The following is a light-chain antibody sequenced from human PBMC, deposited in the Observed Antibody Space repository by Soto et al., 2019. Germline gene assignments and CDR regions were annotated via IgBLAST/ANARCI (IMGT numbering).Light chain of an antibody. CDR3: QQYNDWPPWT. CDR2: DTF. V-gene: IGKV3-15*01. Sequence: EIVLTHCPAIVTVSPAERATLCWMASQSVTSNLAWYRQRPGQAPRLLIYDTFRRATGVPARFSGSGSGTEFTLTISSLQSEDFAVYYCQQYNDWPPWTFGQGTKVDIK. CDR1: QSVTSN. J-gene: IGKJ1*01.